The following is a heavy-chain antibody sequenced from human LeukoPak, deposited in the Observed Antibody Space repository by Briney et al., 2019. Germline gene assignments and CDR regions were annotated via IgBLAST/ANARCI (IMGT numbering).Heavy chain of an antibody. CDR2: LSYTGKT. Sequence: TSETLSLTCAVSGASVSNSHWNWIRQFPGKGLEWIGCLSYTGKTDYNPPLSSRVTISLGTSNNQVSLKLKSVTAADTAVYYCSEGYFEPFAHWGPGTLVTVSS. D-gene: IGHD2/OR15-2a*01. V-gene: IGHV4-59*02. CDR1: GASVSNSH. J-gene: IGHJ4*02. CDR3: SEGYFEPFAH.